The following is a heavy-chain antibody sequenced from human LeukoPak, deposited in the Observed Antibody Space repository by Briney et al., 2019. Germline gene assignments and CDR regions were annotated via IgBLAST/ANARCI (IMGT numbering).Heavy chain of an antibody. J-gene: IGHJ4*02. V-gene: IGHV3-48*01. CDR3: ARDNKYYDILTTYYNEYYFDS. D-gene: IGHD3-9*01. Sequence: GGSLRLSCAASGFTFSSYSLNWVRQAPGKGLEWVSYISGSSTNIYYADSVKGRFTISRDNAKNSLYLQMNSLRAEDTAVYYCARDNKYYDILTTYYNEYYFDSWGQGTLVTVSS. CDR1: GFTFSSYS. CDR2: ISGSSTNI.